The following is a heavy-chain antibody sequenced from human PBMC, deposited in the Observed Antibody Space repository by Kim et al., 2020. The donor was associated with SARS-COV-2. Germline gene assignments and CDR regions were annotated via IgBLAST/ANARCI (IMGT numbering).Heavy chain of an antibody. V-gene: IGHV3-74*01. Sequence: RTPRYADPGKGRFTISRDNAKNTLFLQMSSLRAEDTAVYYCARDKGYVDYWGQGTLVTVSS. J-gene: IGHJ4*02. CDR2: RTP. CDR3: ARDKGYVDY.